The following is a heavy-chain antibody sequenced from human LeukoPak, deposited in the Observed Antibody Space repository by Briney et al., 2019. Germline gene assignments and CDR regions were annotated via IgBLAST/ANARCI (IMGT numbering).Heavy chain of an antibody. D-gene: IGHD1-1*01. CDR3: AKVWRGNYYDY. CDR1: RFIFNNYG. CDR2: ISETGDSK. J-gene: IGHJ4*02. Sequence: PGGSLRLSCAASRFIFNNYGMSWVRQAPGKGLEWVSSISETGDSKYYADSVQGRFTISRDNSKNTLYLQMNSLRSEDTALYYCAKVWRGNYYDYWGQGTLVTVSS. V-gene: IGHV3-23*01.